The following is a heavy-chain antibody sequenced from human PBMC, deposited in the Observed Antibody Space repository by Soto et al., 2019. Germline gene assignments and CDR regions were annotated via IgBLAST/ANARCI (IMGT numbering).Heavy chain of an antibody. D-gene: IGHD6-19*01. V-gene: IGHV3-30*18. CDR2: VSHDGRNT. J-gene: IGHJ4*02. CDR3: AKGGRQWLVTSDFYY. CDR1: GFTCSDYA. Sequence: VQLVESGGGVVQPGRSLRLSCAASGFTCSDYAMHWVRQVPGKGLEWVAVVSHDGRNTHYADSVKGRFTISRDSSKNTVSLEMTSLRAEDTAVYYCAKGGRQWLVTSDFYYWGQGALVTVSS.